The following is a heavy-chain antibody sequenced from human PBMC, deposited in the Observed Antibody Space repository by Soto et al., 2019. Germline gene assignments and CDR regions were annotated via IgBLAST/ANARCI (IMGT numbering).Heavy chain of an antibody. D-gene: IGHD3-3*01. CDR2: IYYSGST. CDR3: ARGVRFLEWLSKTYYYYMDV. CDR1: GGSISSGGYY. J-gene: IGHJ6*03. Sequence: SETLSLTCTVSGGSISSGGYYWSWIRQHPGKGLEWIGYIYYSGSTYYNPSLKSRVTISVDTSKNQFSLKLSSVTAADTAVYYCARGVRFLEWLSKTYYYYMDVWGKGTTVTVSS. V-gene: IGHV4-31*03.